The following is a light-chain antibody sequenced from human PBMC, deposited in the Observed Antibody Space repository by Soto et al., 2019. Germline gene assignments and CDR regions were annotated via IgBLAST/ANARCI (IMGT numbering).Light chain of an antibody. V-gene: IGKV3-20*01. Sequence: ENVLTQSPDTLSLSPGERATLSCRAGQSVVNNYLAWYQQKPGQAPRLLMYRASTRASGIADRFSGSGSGIDSTRPFRRLGPDDFEVYYCQLYGRTFIPFGQGPRL. CDR1: QSVVNNY. J-gene: IGKJ5*01. CDR3: QLYGRTFIP. CDR2: RAS.